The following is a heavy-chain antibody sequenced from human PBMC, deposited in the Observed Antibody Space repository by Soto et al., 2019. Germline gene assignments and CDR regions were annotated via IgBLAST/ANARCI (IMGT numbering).Heavy chain of an antibody. Sequence: QVQLQESGPGLVKPSETLSLTCTVSGGTISSWYWSWIRQPPGKGLAWIGYIHYSGSTNCNPSLKSRFTISVDTSKNQFYLKLGSVTAADTAVYYCARRYGSAIDYWGQGTLVTVSS. J-gene: IGHJ4*02. CDR2: IHYSGST. D-gene: IGHD1-26*01. CDR1: GGTISSWY. V-gene: IGHV4-59*08. CDR3: ARRYGSAIDY.